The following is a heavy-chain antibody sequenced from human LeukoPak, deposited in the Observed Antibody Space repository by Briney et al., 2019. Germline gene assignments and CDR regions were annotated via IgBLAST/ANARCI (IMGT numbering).Heavy chain of an antibody. CDR3: VRDTSPAESELAYDAFDL. J-gene: IGHJ3*01. V-gene: IGHV3-7*01. D-gene: IGHD6-13*01. Sequence: PGGSPRLSCTASRITLRSNWMTWVRQAPGKGLEWVANIRPDGTIKHYLDSVNGRFTISRDNAKNSLYLQMDSLRGEDTAVYYCVRDTSPAESELAYDAFDLWGQGTMVTVSS. CDR1: RITLRSNW. CDR2: IRPDGTIK.